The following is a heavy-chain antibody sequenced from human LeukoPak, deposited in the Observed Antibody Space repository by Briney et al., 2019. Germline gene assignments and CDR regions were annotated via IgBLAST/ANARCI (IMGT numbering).Heavy chain of an antibody. CDR1: GYTFTSYG. CDR2: ISAYNGNT. J-gene: IGHJ6*02. CDR3: ARDRWKQWLPSNGMDV. V-gene: IGHV1-18*01. D-gene: IGHD6-19*01. Sequence: GASVKVSCKASGYTFTSYGISWVRQAPGQGLEWMGWISAYNGNTNYAQKLQGRVTMTTDTSTSTAYMGPRSLRSDDTAVYYCARDRWKQWLPSNGMDVWGQGTTVTVSS.